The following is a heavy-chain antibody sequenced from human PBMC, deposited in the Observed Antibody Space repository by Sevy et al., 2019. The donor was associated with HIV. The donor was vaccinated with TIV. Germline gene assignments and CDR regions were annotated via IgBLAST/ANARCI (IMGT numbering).Heavy chain of an antibody. V-gene: IGHV4-30-4*01. CDR1: GGSISSGDYY. D-gene: IGHD2-15*01. Sequence: SETLSLTCTVSGGSISSGDYYWSWIRQPPGKGLEWIGYIYYSGSTYYNPSPKSRVTISVDTSKNQFSLKLSSVTAADTAVYYCAREASRTDSVDYWGQGTLVTVSS. CDR2: IYYSGST. J-gene: IGHJ4*02. CDR3: AREASRTDSVDY.